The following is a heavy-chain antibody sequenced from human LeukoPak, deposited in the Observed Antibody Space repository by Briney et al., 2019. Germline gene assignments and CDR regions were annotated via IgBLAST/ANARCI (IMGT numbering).Heavy chain of an antibody. J-gene: IGHJ4*02. Sequence: ETLSLTCGVYGGSFSTYYWSWVRQAPGKGLEWVSSISSSSSSIYYTDSVKGRFTISRDNTKNSLYLQMNSLRAEDTAVYFCAKEGRSTTPGYWGQGTLVTVSS. D-gene: IGHD6-13*01. CDR3: AKEGRSTTPGY. V-gene: IGHV3-21*01. CDR2: ISSSSSSI. CDR1: GGSFSTYY.